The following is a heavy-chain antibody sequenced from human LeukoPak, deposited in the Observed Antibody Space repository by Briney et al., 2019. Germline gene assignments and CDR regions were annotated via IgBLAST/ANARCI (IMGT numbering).Heavy chain of an antibody. J-gene: IGHJ3*02. CDR2: ISHSASTI. D-gene: IGHD2-15*01. CDR1: GFTFSSYE. CDR3: AVVAGAFDI. Sequence: AGSLRLSCAASGFTFSSYEMNWVRQAPGKGLEWISYISHSASTIYYADSVKGRFTISRDNAKNSLFLQMNSLRAEDTAVYYCAVVAGAFDIWGPGTMVTVSS. V-gene: IGHV3-48*03.